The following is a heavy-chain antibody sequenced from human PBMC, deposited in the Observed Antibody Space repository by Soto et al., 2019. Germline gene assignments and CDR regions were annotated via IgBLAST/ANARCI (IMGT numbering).Heavy chain of an antibody. D-gene: IGHD2-15*01. CDR2: IWPGDSDT. J-gene: IGHJ4*02. Sequence: PGESLKISCKASGYSFTSYWIGWVRQMPGKGLEYVGIIWPGDSDTRYSPSFQGQVTMSVDKSINTAYLQWRSLKASDTAMYYCATLDCAGGSCFPFDHWGQGSLVTVSS. CDR3: ATLDCAGGSCFPFDH. CDR1: GYSFTSYW. V-gene: IGHV5-51*01.